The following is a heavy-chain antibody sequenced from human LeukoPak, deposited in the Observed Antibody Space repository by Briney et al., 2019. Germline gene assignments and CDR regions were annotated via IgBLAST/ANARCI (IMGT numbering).Heavy chain of an antibody. Sequence: PGGSLRLSCAASGFTFSTYHTNWVRQAPGKGLEWVSSNSGSGTYIFYAASEKGRFTISRDNPKNSLYLQMNSLRAEDTAVYYCTRILLYCSGGSCYSNYFDYWGQGTLVTVSS. CDR1: GFTFSTYH. CDR2: NSGSGTYI. V-gene: IGHV3-21*01. CDR3: TRILLYCSGGSCYSNYFDY. J-gene: IGHJ4*02. D-gene: IGHD2-15*01.